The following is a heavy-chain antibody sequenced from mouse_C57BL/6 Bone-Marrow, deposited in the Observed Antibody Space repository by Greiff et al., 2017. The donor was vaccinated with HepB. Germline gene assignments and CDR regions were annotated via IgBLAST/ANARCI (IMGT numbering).Heavy chain of an antibody. Sequence: VQLQQSDAELVKPGASVKISCKVSGYTFTDHTIHWMKQRPEQGLEWIGYIYPRDGSTKYNEKFKGKATLTADKSSSTAYMQLNSLTSEDSAVYFCARDDYYGSSRYYFDYWGQGTTLTVSS. D-gene: IGHD1-1*01. V-gene: IGHV1-78*01. CDR1: GYTFTDHT. CDR3: ARDDYYGSSRYYFDY. CDR2: IYPRDGST. J-gene: IGHJ2*01.